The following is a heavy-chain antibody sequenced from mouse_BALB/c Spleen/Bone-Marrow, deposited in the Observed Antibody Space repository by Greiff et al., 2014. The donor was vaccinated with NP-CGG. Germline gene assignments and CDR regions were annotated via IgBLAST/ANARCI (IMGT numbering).Heavy chain of an antibody. CDR2: INPYNDGT. CDR1: GYTFTSYV. J-gene: IGHJ2*01. CDR3: AREGVDYFDY. V-gene: IGHV1-14*01. Sequence: EVQVVESGPELVKPGASVKMSCKASGYTFTSYVMHWVKQKPGQGLEWIGHINPYNDGTKYNEKFKGKATLTSDKSSSTAYMELSSLTSEDSAVYYCAREGVDYFDYWGQGTTLTVSS.